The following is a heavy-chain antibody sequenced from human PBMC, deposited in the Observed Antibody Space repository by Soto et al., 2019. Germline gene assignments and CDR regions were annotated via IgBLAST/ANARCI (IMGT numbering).Heavy chain of an antibody. CDR2: TYYRSKWYN. Sequence: QTLSLTCAISGYSVSSNSAAWNWMRQSPSRGLEWLGRTYYRSKWYNDYAVSVKSRITINPDTSKNQFSLQLNSVTPEDTAVYYCARTLISSSWYRGINYYYGMDVWGQGTTVTVSS. CDR3: ARTLISSSWYRGINYYYGMDV. D-gene: IGHD6-13*01. V-gene: IGHV6-1*01. J-gene: IGHJ6*02. CDR1: GYSVSSNSAA.